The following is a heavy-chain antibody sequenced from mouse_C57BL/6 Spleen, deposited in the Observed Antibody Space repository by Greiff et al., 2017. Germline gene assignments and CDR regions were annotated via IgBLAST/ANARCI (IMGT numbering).Heavy chain of an antibody. Sequence: VQLQQSGPELVKPGASVKISCKASGYVFSSSWMNWVKQRPGKGSVRIGRFYPGDGDTNYDGKFKGKATQTADKSSSTAYMQLSSLASEDSAVYFCVDGCPYAMDYWGQGASVTVSS. CDR1: GYVFSSSW. CDR3: VDGCPYAMDY. D-gene: IGHD2-3*01. J-gene: IGHJ4*01. V-gene: IGHV1-82*01. CDR2: FYPGDGDT.